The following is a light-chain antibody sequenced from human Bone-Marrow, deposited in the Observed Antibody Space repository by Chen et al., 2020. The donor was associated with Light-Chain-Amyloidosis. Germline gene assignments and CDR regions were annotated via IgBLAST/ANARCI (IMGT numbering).Light chain of an antibody. Sequence: SYELTQPPSVSASPGQTARITCSGDDLPTKYAYWYQQKPGKAPVLVIHRDTERPSGISERFSGSSTGTTATLTISGVQAEDEADYHCRSADSSGTSEVIFGGGPKLTVL. CDR3: RSADSSGTSEVI. V-gene: IGLV3-25*03. CDR1: DLPTKY. J-gene: IGLJ2*01. CDR2: RDT.